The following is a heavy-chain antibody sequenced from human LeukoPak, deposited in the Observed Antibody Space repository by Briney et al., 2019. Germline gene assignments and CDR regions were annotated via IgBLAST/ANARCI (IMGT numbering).Heavy chain of an antibody. V-gene: IGHV3-23*01. CDR3: ARNILFAFDI. Sequence: GGSLRLSCAASGFTFSSYAMSWVRQAPGKGLEWVSAISGSGGSTYYADSMKGRFTISRDNSKNTLYLQVNSLRAEDTAMYYCARNILFAFDIWGQGTMVTVPS. CDR1: GFTFSSYA. CDR2: ISGSGGST. J-gene: IGHJ3*02.